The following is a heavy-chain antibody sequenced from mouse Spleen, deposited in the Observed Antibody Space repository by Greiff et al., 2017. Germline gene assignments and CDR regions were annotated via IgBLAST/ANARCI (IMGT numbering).Heavy chain of an antibody. CDR3: ARRVYYRDDLFAY. V-gene: IGHV5-12*02. CDR1: GFTFSDYY. D-gene: IGHD2-14*01. Sequence: EVHLVESGGGLVQPGGSLTLSCATSGFTFSDYYMYWVRQTPEKRLEWVAYISNGGGSTYYPATVKGRFPISSDTAKNTLYLQMSRLKSEDTAMYYCARRVYYRDDLFAYWGQGTLVTVSA. CDR2: ISNGGGST. J-gene: IGHJ3*01.